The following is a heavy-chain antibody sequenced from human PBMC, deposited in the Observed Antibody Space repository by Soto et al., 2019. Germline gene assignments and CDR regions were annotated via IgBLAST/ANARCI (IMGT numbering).Heavy chain of an antibody. CDR2: ISSTSSYI. CDR1: GLTFSAYS. D-gene: IGHD2-21*02. V-gene: IGHV3-21*01. CDR3: ASGAYGDYYFDY. Sequence: GGSLRLSCAASGLTFSAYSMNWVRQAPGQGLEWVSSISSTSSYISYADSVKGRFTISRDNTRNSLYLQMNSMRAEDTAMYYYASGAYGDYYFDYWGQGTLVTVSS. J-gene: IGHJ4*02.